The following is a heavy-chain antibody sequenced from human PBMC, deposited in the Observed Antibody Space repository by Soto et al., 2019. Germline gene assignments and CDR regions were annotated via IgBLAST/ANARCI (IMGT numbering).Heavy chain of an antibody. CDR2: TYYRSKWYN. J-gene: IGHJ6*02. V-gene: IGHV6-1*01. Sequence: SQTLSLTCDISGDSVSSNSAAWNWIRQSPSRGLGWLGRTYYRSKWYNDYAVSVKSRITINPDTSKNQFSLQLNSVTPEDTAVYYCARGRRIAAAETYRMDVWGQGTTVT. CDR3: ARGRRIAAAETYRMDV. D-gene: IGHD6-13*01. CDR1: GDSVSSNSAA.